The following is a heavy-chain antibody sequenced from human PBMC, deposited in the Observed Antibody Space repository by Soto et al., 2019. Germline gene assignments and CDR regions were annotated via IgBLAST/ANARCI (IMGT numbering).Heavy chain of an antibody. J-gene: IGHJ6*02. CDR1: GYTFISYA. CDR2: INAGNGNT. Sequence: QVQLVQSGAEVKKPGASVKVSCKASGYTFISYAMHWVRQAPGQRLEWMGWINAGNGNTTYSQKFQGRVTITRDTSASTAYLELSTLRSEDTAVYYCARGGLALMDVWGQGTTVTVSS. V-gene: IGHV1-3*01. D-gene: IGHD3-16*01. CDR3: ARGGLALMDV.